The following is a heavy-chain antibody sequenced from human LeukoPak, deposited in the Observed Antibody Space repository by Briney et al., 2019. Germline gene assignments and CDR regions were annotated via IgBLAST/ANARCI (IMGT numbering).Heavy chain of an antibody. CDR1: GFTFSSYA. Sequence: GGSLRLSCAASGFTFSSYAMYWVRQAPGKGLEYVSAISSNGGSTYYANSVKGRFTISRDNSKNTLYLQMGSLRAEDMAVYYCARPYRCSTSRLGFDHWGQGTRVRVSS. CDR2: ISSNGGST. CDR3: ARPYRCSTSRLGFDH. V-gene: IGHV3-64*01. D-gene: IGHD2-2*01. J-gene: IGHJ4*02.